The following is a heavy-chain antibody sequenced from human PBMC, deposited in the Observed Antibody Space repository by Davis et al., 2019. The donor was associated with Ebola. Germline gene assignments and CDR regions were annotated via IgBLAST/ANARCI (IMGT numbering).Heavy chain of an antibody. V-gene: IGHV4-59*01. J-gene: IGHJ4*02. CDR2: IYYSGST. CDR3: ARDVVSGSHDY. D-gene: IGHD2-2*01. Sequence: PSETLSLTCAVYGGSFSGYYWSWIRQPPGKGLEWIGYIYYSGSTNYNPSLKSRVTISVDTSKNQFSLKLSSVTAADTAVYYCARDVVSGSHDYWGQGTLVTVSS. CDR1: GGSFSGYY.